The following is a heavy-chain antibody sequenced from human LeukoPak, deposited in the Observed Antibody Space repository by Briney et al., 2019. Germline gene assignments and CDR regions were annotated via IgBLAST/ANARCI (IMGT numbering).Heavy chain of an antibody. Sequence: SETLSLTCSVSSDPISSTRYYWGWIRQPPGKGLEWIGSVYYTGSSYYNPSLQSRLTMSVDTSKNQFSLRLTSVTAADTAVYFCARAPRGDFWGGYPDVWGKGTTVIVSS. J-gene: IGHJ6*04. CDR1: SDPISSTRYY. D-gene: IGHD3-3*01. CDR3: ARAPRGDFWGGYPDV. V-gene: IGHV4-39*07. CDR2: VYYTGSS.